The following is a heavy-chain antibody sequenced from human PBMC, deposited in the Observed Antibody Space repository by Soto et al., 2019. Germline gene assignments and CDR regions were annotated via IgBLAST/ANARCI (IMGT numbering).Heavy chain of an antibody. CDR3: DIDGPYYYGFDV. J-gene: IGHJ6*02. Sequence: QVQLQESGPGLVKPSQTLSLTCTVSGDSITNSDYYWNWIRQSPGKGLEWIASIDYSGNTYYNPSLKSRVVISADTAKNLFSLKLRSVTAADTAVYFCDIDGPYYYGFDVWGQGTTVTVSS. V-gene: IGHV4-30-4*01. CDR1: GDSITNSDYY. CDR2: IDYSGNT.